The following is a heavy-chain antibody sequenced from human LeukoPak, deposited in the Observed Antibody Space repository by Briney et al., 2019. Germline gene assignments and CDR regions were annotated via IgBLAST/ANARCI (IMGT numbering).Heavy chain of an antibody. D-gene: IGHD3-10*01. J-gene: IGHJ4*02. CDR3: ARFVDQSTYYFDS. CDR2: ISNTGVST. V-gene: IGHV3-23*01. CDR1: GYTFSRYA. Sequence: GGSLRLSCAASGYTFSRYAMSWVRQAPGKGLEWVSGISNTGVSTYYADSVKGRFTISRDNAKNSLYLQMNSLRVEDTAVYFCARFVDQSTYYFDSWGQGTLVIVSS.